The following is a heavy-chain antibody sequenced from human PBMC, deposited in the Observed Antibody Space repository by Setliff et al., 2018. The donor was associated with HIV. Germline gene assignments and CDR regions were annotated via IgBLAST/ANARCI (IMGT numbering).Heavy chain of an antibody. Sequence: PSQTLSLTCAISGDSVSSKSAAWNWLRQSPSRGLEWLGRTYYRSKWNSDYAPSVKSRVTINPDTSKNKFSLQLNSVTPEDTAVYYCARGGDWDDNYYMDVWSKGTTVTVSS. J-gene: IGHJ6*03. CDR2: TYYRSKWNS. D-gene: IGHD1-1*01. CDR1: GDSVSSKSAA. CDR3: ARGGDWDDNYYMDV. V-gene: IGHV6-1*01.